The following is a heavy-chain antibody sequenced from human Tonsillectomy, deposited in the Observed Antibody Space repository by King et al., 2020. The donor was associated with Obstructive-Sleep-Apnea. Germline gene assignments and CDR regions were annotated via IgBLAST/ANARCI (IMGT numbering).Heavy chain of an antibody. Sequence: QLVQSGAEVKKPGASVKVSCKASGYTFTGYYMHWVRQAPGQGLEWMGWINPNRGGTNYAQKFQGRVTMTRDTSISTAYMELSRLISDDTAVYYCARVLWFGELPYFDYWGQGTLVTVSS. D-gene: IGHD3-10*01. CDR2: INPNRGGT. J-gene: IGHJ4*02. CDR1: GYTFTGYY. V-gene: IGHV1-2*02. CDR3: ARVLWFGELPYFDY.